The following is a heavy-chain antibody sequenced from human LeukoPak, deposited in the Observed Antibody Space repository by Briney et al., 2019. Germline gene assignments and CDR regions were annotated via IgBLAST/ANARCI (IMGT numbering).Heavy chain of an antibody. CDR3: ARDRGNWNDMNWFDP. CDR2: IIPIFGTA. Sequence: SVKVSCKASGGTFSSYAISWVRQAPGQGLEWMGRIIPIFGTANYAQKFQGRVTITTDESTSTAYMELSSLRSEDTAVYYCARDRGNWNDMNWFDPWGQGTLVTISS. D-gene: IGHD1-1*01. V-gene: IGHV1-69*05. CDR1: GGTFSSYA. J-gene: IGHJ5*02.